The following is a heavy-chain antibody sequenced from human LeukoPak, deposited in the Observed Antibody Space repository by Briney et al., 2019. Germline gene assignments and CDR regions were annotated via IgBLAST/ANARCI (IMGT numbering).Heavy chain of an antibody. Sequence: GGSLRLSCAASGFTFSSYTMNWVGQAPGKGLEWVSSISTSSSYIYYADSLKGRFTVSRDNARNSLYLQMDSLRADDTAVYYCARDRSEQWLVQGFDYWGQGTLVTVSS. CDR2: ISTSSSYI. J-gene: IGHJ4*02. CDR1: GFTFSSYT. CDR3: ARDRSEQWLVQGFDY. V-gene: IGHV3-21*01. D-gene: IGHD6-19*01.